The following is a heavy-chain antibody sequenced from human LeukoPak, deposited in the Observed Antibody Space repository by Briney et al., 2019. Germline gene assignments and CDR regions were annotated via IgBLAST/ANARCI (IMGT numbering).Heavy chain of an antibody. V-gene: IGHV3-30*18. D-gene: IGHD3-9*01. J-gene: IGHJ4*02. Sequence: GGSLRLSCAASGFTFSNFGMHWVRQAPGKGLEWLAVISYDGSNEYHADSVKGRFTISRDNSKDTLFLQMNSLRAEDTAVYYCAKALGPYYDILTGYYTPPPFDYWGQGTLVTVSS. CDR3: AKALGPYYDILTGYYTPPPFDY. CDR1: GFTFSNFG. CDR2: ISYDGSNE.